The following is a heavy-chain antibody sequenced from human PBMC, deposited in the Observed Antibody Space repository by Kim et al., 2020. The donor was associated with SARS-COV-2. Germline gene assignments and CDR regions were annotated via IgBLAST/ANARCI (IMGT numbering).Heavy chain of an antibody. D-gene: IGHD3-10*01. J-gene: IGHJ5*02. CDR2: IIPIFGTA. CDR1: GGTFSSYA. CDR3: AREGGFYYGSGSPMSNWFDP. V-gene: IGHV1-69*13. Sequence: SVKVSCKASGGTFSSYAISWVRQAPGQGLEWMGGIIPIFGTANYAQKFQGRVTITADESTSTAYMELSSLRSEDTAVYYCAREGGFYYGSGSPMSNWFDPWGQGTLVTVSS.